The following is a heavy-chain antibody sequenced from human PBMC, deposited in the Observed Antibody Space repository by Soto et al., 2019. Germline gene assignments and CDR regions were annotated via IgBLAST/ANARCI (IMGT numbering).Heavy chain of an antibody. D-gene: IGHD3-3*02. CDR3: AKAYRIFGVVTLNWFDP. Sequence: GGSLRLSCEASGFTFSSYGMTWVRQAPGKGLEWVSGVNWNGGSTGYADSVKDRFTISRDNAKNSLYLQMNSLRAEDTALYYCAKAYRIFGVVTLNWFDPWGQGTLVTV. CDR2: VNWNGGST. J-gene: IGHJ5*02. CDR1: GFTFSSYG. V-gene: IGHV3-20*04.